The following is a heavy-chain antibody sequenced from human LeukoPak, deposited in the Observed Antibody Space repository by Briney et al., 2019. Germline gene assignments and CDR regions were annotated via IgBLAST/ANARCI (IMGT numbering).Heavy chain of an antibody. D-gene: IGHD4-23*01. V-gene: IGHV3-23*01. J-gene: IGHJ4*02. Sequence: PGGSLRLSCAASGFTFSSYAMSWVRQAPGKGLEWVSAISGSGGSTYYADSVKGRFTISRDDSKNTLYLQMNSLRAEDTAVYYYAIVKTTVVSLYFDYWGQGTLVTVSS. CDR1: GFTFSSYA. CDR2: ISGSGGST. CDR3: AIVKTTVVSLYFDY.